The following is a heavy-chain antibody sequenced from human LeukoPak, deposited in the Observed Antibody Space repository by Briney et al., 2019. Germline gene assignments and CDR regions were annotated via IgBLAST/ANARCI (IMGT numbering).Heavy chain of an antibody. CDR3: ARAVGFDCGCDCYYGWFEP. CDR2: IIPILSIA. CDR1: GVTFSSYA. J-gene: IGHJ5*02. V-gene: IGHV1-69*04. Sequence: SLKLSCKASGVTFSSYAISWVRQAPGQGLEWMGRIIPILSIANYAQNFQGRVTITADKSTSTAYMELSSLSSEDTAVYYCARAVGFDCGCDCYYGWFEPWGQRTLVTVSS. D-gene: IGHD2-21*02.